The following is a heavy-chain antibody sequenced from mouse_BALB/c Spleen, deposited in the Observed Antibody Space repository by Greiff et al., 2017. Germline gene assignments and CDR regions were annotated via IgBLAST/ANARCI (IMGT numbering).Heavy chain of an antibody. CDR1: GFPFSSYT. CDR2: ISSGGSYT. J-gene: IGHJ2*01. CDR3: TRERITTVPVHFDY. D-gene: IGHD1-1*01. Sequence: EVMLVESGGGLVKPGGSLKLSCAASGFPFSSYTMSWVRQTPEKRLEWVATISSGGSYTYYPDSVKGRFTISRDNAKNTLYLQMSSLKSEDTAMYYCTRERITTVPVHFDYWGQGTTLTVSS. V-gene: IGHV5-6-4*01.